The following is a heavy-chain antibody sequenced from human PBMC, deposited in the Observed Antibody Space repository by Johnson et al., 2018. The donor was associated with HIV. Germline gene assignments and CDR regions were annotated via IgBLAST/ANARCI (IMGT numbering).Heavy chain of an antibody. V-gene: IGHV3-23*04. CDR2: ITDRSDAT. Sequence: VQLVESGGNLVQPGGSLRLSCAASGFDFSIFAMNWVRQAPGKGLEWVSGITDRSDATYYADSVKGRFTISRDGSKNTLFLQMNSLRAGDTALYYCARDRSRGGRLGGFDIWGQGTMVTVSS. D-gene: IGHD6-13*01. CDR1: GFDFSIFA. J-gene: IGHJ3*02. CDR3: ARDRSRGGRLGGFDI.